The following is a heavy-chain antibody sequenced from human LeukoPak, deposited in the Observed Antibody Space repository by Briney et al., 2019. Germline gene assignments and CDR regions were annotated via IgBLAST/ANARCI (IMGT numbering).Heavy chain of an antibody. Sequence: KSSETLSLTCTVSGGSISTYYWSWIRQPPGKGLEWIGYIYYSGSTNYNPSLKSRVTISVDTSKNQFSLKLSSVTAADTAVYYCARHLHYGDYVSSDYYYGMDVWGQGTTVTVSS. J-gene: IGHJ6*02. V-gene: IGHV4-59*08. CDR1: GGSISTYY. CDR3: ARHLHYGDYVSSDYYYGMDV. D-gene: IGHD4-17*01. CDR2: IYYSGST.